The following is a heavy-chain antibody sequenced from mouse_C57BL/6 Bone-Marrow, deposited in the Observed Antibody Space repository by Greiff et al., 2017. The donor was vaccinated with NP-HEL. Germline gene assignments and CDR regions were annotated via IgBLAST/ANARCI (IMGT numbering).Heavy chain of an antibody. V-gene: IGHV4-1*01. CDR2: INPDSSTI. CDR1: GFAFSRYW. J-gene: IGHJ2*01. CDR3: ARHSIYYGIYVDY. Sequence: EVKVIESGGGLVQPGGSLKLSCAASGFAFSRYWMSWVRRAPGQGLEWIGEINPDSSTINYAPSVKDKFIISRDNAKTTLYLQMSKVRSEDTALYYCARHSIYYGIYVDYWGRGTTLTVSA. D-gene: IGHD2-1*01.